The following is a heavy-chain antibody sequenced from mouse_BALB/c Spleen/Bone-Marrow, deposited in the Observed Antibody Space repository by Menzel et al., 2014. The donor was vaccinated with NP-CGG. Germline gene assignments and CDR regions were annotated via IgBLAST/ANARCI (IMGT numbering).Heavy chain of an antibody. CDR3: ARLGYYGVMAY. Sequence: EVKLVESGGGLVQPGRSLKLSCAASGFDFSGYWMSWVRQAPGKGLEWIGEINPDSSTINYTPSLKDKFIISRDNAKNTLYLQMSKVRSEDTALYYCARLGYYGVMAYWGQGTSVTVPS. V-gene: IGHV4-1*02. CDR1: GFDFSGYW. J-gene: IGHJ4*01. D-gene: IGHD1-1*01. CDR2: INPDSSTI.